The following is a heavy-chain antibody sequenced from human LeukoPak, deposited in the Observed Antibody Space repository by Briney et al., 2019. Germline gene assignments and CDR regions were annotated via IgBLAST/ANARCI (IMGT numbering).Heavy chain of an antibody. CDR1: GYTFTSYG. Sequence: ASVKVSCKASGYTFTSYGISWVRRAPGQGLEWMGWISAYNGNTNYAQKLQGRVTMTTDTSTSTAYMELRSLRSDDTAVYYCARDIAAAGVFQFDYWGQGTLVTVSS. CDR3: ARDIAAAGVFQFDY. V-gene: IGHV1-18*01. D-gene: IGHD6-13*01. CDR2: ISAYNGNT. J-gene: IGHJ4*02.